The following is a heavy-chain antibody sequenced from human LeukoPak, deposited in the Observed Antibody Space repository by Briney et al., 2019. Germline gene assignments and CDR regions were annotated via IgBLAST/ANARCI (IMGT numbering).Heavy chain of an antibody. CDR2: INPSGGST. V-gene: IGHV1-46*01. CDR1: GYTFTSYY. D-gene: IGHD2-15*01. J-gene: IGHJ2*01. CDR3: ARGLCSGGSCYSRYFDL. Sequence: GASVKVSCKASGYTFTSYYMHWVRQAPGQGLEWMGIINPSGGSTSYAQKFQGRVTMTRDTSISTAYMELSSLRSEDTAVYYCARGLCSGGSCYSRYFDLWGRGTLVTVSS.